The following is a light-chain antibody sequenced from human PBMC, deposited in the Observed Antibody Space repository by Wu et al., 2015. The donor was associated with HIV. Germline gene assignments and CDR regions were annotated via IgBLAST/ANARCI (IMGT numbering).Light chain of an antibody. Sequence: IQVTQSPSSLSASVGDGVTITCRASQGIRNDLGWYQQRPGKAPKLLVYAASNLQSGVPSRFSGSGSGTEFSLTITTLQPDDFASYYCHQYNSPNTFGQGTNLEIK. J-gene: IGKJ2*01. CDR1: QGIRND. CDR2: AAS. V-gene: IGKV1-17*01. CDR3: HQYNSPNT.